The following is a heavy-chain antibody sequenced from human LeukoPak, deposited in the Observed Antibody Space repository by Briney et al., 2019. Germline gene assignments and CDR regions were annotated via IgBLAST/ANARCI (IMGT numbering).Heavy chain of an antibody. CDR2: ISSTSSTM. Sequence: GGSLRLSCEASGFTFSSYSMNWVRQAPGKGLEWISYISSTSSTMYYADSVTGRFTISRDNAKNSLYLQMNSLRAEDTAVYYCASPVNYGFNIWGPGTVVTVSS. CDR3: ASPVNYGFNI. J-gene: IGHJ3*02. CDR1: GFTFSSYS. D-gene: IGHD3-22*01. V-gene: IGHV3-48*01.